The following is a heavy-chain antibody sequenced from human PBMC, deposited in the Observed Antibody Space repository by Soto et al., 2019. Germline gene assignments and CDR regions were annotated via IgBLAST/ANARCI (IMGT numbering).Heavy chain of an antibody. CDR3: ARWGYCISTSCLNWFDP. V-gene: IGHV1-69*13. CDR1: GSTFSTYA. J-gene: IGHJ5*02. D-gene: IGHD2-2*01. Sequence: SVKVSCKASGSTFSTYAISWVRQAPGQGLEWMGGIIPIFGTANYAQKFQGRVTITADESTSTAYMELSSLRSEDTAVYYCARWGYCISTSCLNWFDPWGQGTLVTVSS. CDR2: IIPIFGTA.